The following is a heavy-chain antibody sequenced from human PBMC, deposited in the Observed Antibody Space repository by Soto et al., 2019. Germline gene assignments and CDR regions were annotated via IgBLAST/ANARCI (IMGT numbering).Heavy chain of an antibody. CDR2: IFGSGEIT. CDR3: GKARYLLVDQPLYFES. CDR1: GFPFRSYA. Sequence: PGRSLRLSCAASGFPFRSYAMGWVRQAPGKGLEWISVIFGSGEITLYTDSVKGRFPISRDFSNNTLSLQMNSLRPDDPAIYTFGKARYLLVDQPLYFESWGQGTLVTVSS. J-gene: IGHJ4*02. D-gene: IGHD3-9*01. V-gene: IGHV3-23*01.